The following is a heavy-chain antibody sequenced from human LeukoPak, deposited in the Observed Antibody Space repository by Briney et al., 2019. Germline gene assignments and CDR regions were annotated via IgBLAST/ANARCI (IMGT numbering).Heavy chain of an antibody. CDR3: ASESYYDFWSGYDY. CDR2: IYASGST. D-gene: IGHD3-3*01. J-gene: IGHJ4*02. CDR1: GGSISSGSYY. Sequence: SETLSLTCTVSGGSISSGSYYWSWIRQPAGKGLEWIGHIYASGSTNYNPSLKSRVTISVDTSKSQFSLKLSSVTAADTAVYYCASESYYDFWSGYDYWGQGTLVTVSS. V-gene: IGHV4-61*09.